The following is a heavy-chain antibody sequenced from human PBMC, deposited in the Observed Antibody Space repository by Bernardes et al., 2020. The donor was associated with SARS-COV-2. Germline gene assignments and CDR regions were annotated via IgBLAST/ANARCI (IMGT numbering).Heavy chain of an antibody. CDR2: IKPNSGGT. CDR1: GYTFTGYF. Sequence: ASVKASCNASGYTFTGYFIHWMRQAPGQGLEWMGWIKPNSGGTNYAEKFQGRVTMTRDTSINTAYMELSGLKSDDTAVYFCSREKSGGGDASVNFDLWGQGTLVTVSS. D-gene: IGHD3-16*01. CDR3: SREKSGGGDASVNFDL. V-gene: IGHV1-2*02. J-gene: IGHJ4*02.